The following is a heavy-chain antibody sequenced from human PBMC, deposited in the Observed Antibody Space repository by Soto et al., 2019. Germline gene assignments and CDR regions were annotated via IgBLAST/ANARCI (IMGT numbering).Heavy chain of an antibody. J-gene: IGHJ6*02. D-gene: IGHD2-15*01. CDR2: IIPIFGTT. CDR3: ARSQGGSSSLDIYYYYYYGMDV. V-gene: IGHV1-69*01. CDR1: GGTFSSYA. Sequence: QVQLVQSGAEVKKPGSSVKVSCKAPGGTFSSYAISWVRQAPGQGLEWMGGIIPIFGTTKYAQKFQGRGTITADESTSTGYMELSSLRSEDTAVYYCARSQGGSSSLDIYYYYYYGMDVWCQGTTVTVSS.